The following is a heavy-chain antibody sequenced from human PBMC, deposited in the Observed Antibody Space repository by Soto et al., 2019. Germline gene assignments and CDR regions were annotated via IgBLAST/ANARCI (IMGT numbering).Heavy chain of an antibody. CDR2: VSYDGSNK. V-gene: IGHV3-30*18. Sequence: GESLKISCAASGFTFSSYGVHWVRQAPGKGLEWVASVSYDGSNKHYADSVKGRFTISRDNSRNTLDLQMNSLRAEDTAVYYCAKDTYYYDRSRYYLHDHWGQGTQVIVSS. J-gene: IGHJ4*02. D-gene: IGHD3-22*01. CDR1: GFTFSSYG. CDR3: AKDTYYYDRSRYYLHDH.